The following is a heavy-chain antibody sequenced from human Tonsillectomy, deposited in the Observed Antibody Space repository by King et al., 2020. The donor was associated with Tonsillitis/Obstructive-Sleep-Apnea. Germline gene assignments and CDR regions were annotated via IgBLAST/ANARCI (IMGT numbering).Heavy chain of an antibody. V-gene: IGHV3-48*02. J-gene: IGHJ4*02. Sequence: EVQLVESGGGLVQPGGSLRLSCAASGFTFSSYSMNWVRQAPGKGLEWISYISDTTTVKHYADSVTGRFTISRDNAKNSMYLQMNSLRDEDTAVYYCARPYYYGSGNYFRWDFVLESWGQGTLVTVSS. CDR1: GFTFSSYS. D-gene: IGHD3-10*01. CDR2: ISDTTTVK. CDR3: ARPYYYGSGNYFRWDFVLES.